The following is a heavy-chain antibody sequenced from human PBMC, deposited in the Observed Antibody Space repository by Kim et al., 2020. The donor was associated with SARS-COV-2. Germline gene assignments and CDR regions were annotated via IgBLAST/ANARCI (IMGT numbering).Heavy chain of an antibody. J-gene: IGHJ6*02. V-gene: IGHV3-15*01. Sequence: GGSLRLSCAASGFTFSNAWMSWVRQAPGKGLEWVGRIKSKTDGGTTDYAAPVKGRFTISRDDSKNTLYLQMNSLKTEDTAVYYCTTGELRSSSSVANYYYYYGMDVGGQGTTVTVAS. CDR1: GFTFSNAW. CDR2: IKSKTDGGTT. D-gene: IGHD6-6*01. CDR3: TTGELRSSSSVANYYYYYGMDV.